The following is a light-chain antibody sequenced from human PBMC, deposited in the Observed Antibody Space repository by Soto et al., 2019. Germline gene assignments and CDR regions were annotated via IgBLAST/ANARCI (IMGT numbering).Light chain of an antibody. J-gene: IGKJ3*01. CDR2: GAS. V-gene: IGKV3-20*01. CDR1: QSVSSSY. CDR3: QQYCSSPAT. Sequence: EIVLTQSPGPLSLSPGERATLSCRASQSVSSSYLAWYQQKPVQAPRLLIYGASSRATGIPDRFSGSGSGTDFTLTISRLEPEDFAVYYCQQYCSSPATFGPGTKVDIK.